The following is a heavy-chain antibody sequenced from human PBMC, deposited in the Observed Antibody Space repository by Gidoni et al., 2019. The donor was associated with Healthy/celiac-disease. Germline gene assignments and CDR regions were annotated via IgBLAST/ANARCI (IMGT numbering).Heavy chain of an antibody. CDR2: IYYSGST. CDR1: GGPIRSSSYD. V-gene: IGHV4-39*01. CDR3: ARHPRSYIPYFDY. Sequence: QLQLQESGPGLVKPSEPLSLTCTVSGGPIRSSSYDWGWIRQPPGKGLEWIGSIYYSGSTYYNPSLKSRVTISVDTSKNQFSLKLSSVTAADTAVYYCARHPRSYIPYFDYWGQGTLVTVSS. D-gene: IGHD1-26*01. J-gene: IGHJ4*02.